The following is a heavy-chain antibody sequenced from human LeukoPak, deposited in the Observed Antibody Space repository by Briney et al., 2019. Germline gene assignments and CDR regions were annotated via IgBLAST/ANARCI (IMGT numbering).Heavy chain of an antibody. V-gene: IGHV4-39*07. CDR3: ARPKAARNYYYYYMDV. Sequence: PSETLSLTCTVSGGSISSSTYSWGWIRQPPGNGLEWIGSMYYSGSTYYNPSLKSRVTISVDTSKNQFSLKLSSVTAADTAVYYCARPKAARNYYYYYMDVWGKGTTVTVSS. D-gene: IGHD6-6*01. J-gene: IGHJ6*03. CDR1: GGSISSSTYS. CDR2: MYYSGST.